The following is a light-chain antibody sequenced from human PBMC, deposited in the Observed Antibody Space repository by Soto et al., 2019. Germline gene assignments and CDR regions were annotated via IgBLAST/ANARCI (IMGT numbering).Light chain of an antibody. V-gene: IGKV4-1*01. CDR2: SAS. Sequence: DIVMTQSPDSLAVSLGERATINCKSSQSVLYSSNNKNYLSWYQQKPGQPPKLLIYSASTRESGFPDRFSGSGSGTDFTLTIRSLQAEDVEVYYCQQYYSTPLTFGGGTTVEIK. CDR1: QSVLYSSNNKNY. J-gene: IGKJ4*01. CDR3: QQYYSTPLT.